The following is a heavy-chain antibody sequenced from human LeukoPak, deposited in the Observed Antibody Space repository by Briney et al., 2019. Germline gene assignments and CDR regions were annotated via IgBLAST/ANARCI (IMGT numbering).Heavy chain of an antibody. CDR3: ARAPYDILTGYRNWFDP. D-gene: IGHD3-9*01. CDR2: INHSGST. CDR1: GGSFSGYY. Sequence: PSETLSLTCAVYGGSFSGYYWSWIRQPPGKGLEWIGEINHSGSTNYNPSLKSRVTMSADTSKNQFSLKLSSVTAADTAVYYCARAPYDILTGYRNWFDPWGQGTLVTVSS. J-gene: IGHJ5*02. V-gene: IGHV4-34*01.